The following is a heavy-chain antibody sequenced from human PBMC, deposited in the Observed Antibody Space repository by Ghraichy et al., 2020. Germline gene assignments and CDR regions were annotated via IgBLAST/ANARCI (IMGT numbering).Heavy chain of an antibody. J-gene: IGHJ4*02. D-gene: IGHD6-19*01. CDR1: GFTFSSYA. V-gene: IGHV3-23*01. CDR2: ISGSGGST. CDR3: ASEPSSGWYHVPQQPDY. Sequence: GGSLRLSCAASGFTFSSYAMSWVRQAPGKGLEWVSAISGSGGSTYYADSVKGRFTISRDNSKNTLYLQMNSLRAEDTAVYYCASEPSSGWYHVPQQPDYWGQGTLVTVSS.